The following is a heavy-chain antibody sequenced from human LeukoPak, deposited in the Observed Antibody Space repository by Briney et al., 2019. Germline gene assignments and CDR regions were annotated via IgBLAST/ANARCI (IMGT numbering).Heavy chain of an antibody. CDR1: GGSISSGDYY. V-gene: IGHV4-30-4*01. J-gene: IGHJ4*02. Sequence: SETLSLTCTVSGGSISSGDYYWRWIRQPPGRGLEWIGYIYYSGSTYYNPSLKSRVTISVDTSKNQFSLKLSSVTAADTAVYYCAREVQGYYDSSGLDYWGQGTLVTVSS. CDR3: AREVQGYYDSSGLDY. D-gene: IGHD3-22*01. CDR2: IYYSGST.